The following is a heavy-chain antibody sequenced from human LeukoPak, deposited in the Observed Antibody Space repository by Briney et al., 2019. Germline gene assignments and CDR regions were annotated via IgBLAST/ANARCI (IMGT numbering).Heavy chain of an antibody. CDR1: GFTFSNYA. J-gene: IGHJ4*02. CDR2: ISYDGSNK. Sequence: PGGSLRLSCAGSGFTFSNYAMTWVRQAPGKGLEWVAVISYDGSNKYYADSVKGRFTISRDNSKNTLYLQMNGLRAEDTAVYYCARDLHWGQGTLVTVSS. CDR3: ARDLH. V-gene: IGHV3-30-3*01.